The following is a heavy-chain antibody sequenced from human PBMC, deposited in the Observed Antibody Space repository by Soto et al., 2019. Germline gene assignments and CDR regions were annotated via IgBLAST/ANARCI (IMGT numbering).Heavy chain of an antibody. CDR2: LIPIFGTA. D-gene: IGHD3-16*02. J-gene: IGHJ4*02. Sequence: QVQLVQSGAEVKKPGSSVKVSCKASGGTFSSYAISWVRQAPGQGLEWMGGLIPIFGTANYAQKFQGRVTITADESTSTAYMELSSLRSEDTAVYYCARDKLYYDYVWGSYRSTEDYWGQGTLVTVST. CDR1: GGTFSSYA. CDR3: ARDKLYYDYVWGSYRSTEDY. V-gene: IGHV1-69*01.